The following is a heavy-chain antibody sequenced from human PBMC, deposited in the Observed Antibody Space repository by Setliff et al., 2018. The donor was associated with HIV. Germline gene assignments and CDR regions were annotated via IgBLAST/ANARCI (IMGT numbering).Heavy chain of an antibody. V-gene: IGHV4-61*02. J-gene: IGHJ4*02. D-gene: IGHD3-3*01. CDR2: IYTSGST. Sequence: SETLSLTCTVSGDSISGGSSYWSWIRQPAGKGLEWIGRIYTSGSTNYNPSLKSRITMSVDTSKNQFSLKLSSVTAADTAVFYCARVPFTTGFDYWGQGILVTVSS. CDR3: ARVPFTTGFDY. CDR1: GDSISGGSSY.